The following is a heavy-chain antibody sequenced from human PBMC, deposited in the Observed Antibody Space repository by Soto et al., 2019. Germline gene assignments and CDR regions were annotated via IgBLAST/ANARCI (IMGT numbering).Heavy chain of an antibody. D-gene: IGHD1-26*01. CDR2: ISYDGSNK. CDR1: GLTFSSYG. CDR3: AKDRIQTKIRWGYGMDV. J-gene: IGHJ6*02. V-gene: IGHV3-30*18. Sequence: GGSLRLSCAAPGLTFSSYGMHWVRQAPGKGLEWVAVISYDGSNKYYADSVKGRFTISRDNSKNTLYLQMNSLRAEDTAVYYCAKDRIQTKIRWGYGMDVWGQGTTVTVSS.